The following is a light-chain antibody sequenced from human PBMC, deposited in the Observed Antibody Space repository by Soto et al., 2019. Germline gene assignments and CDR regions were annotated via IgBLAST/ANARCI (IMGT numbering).Light chain of an antibody. CDR3: QQANSFPQLT. Sequence: DTQMTQSPSSVSASVGDRVTITCRASQGISSWLAWYQQKPGKAPKPLIYAASSLQSGVPSRFSGSGSGTECTPATSSRQPEDVATYDCQQANSFPQLTFGGGTKVEIK. CDR2: AAS. CDR1: QGISSW. J-gene: IGKJ4*01. V-gene: IGKV1-12*01.